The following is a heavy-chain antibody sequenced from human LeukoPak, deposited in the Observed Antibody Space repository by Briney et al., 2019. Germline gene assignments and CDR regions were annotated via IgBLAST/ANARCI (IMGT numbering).Heavy chain of an antibody. CDR1: GYTFXRYH. D-gene: IGHD3-3*01. Sequence: GASVKVSCKTSGYTFXRYHIHLVRQAPGXXLEWMGLINPSGGTTTYAQNFQGRVTMTRDTSTITVYMELSSLRSDDTAVYYCAREAIFGVVREYYFDYWGQGTLVTVS. CDR2: INPSGGTT. J-gene: IGHJ4*02. V-gene: IGHV1-46*01. CDR3: AREAIFGVVREYYFDY.